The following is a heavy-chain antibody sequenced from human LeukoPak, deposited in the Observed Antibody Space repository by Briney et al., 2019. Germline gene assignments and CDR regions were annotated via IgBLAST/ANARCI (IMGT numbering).Heavy chain of an antibody. Sequence: GGSLRLSCATSGFIFGNYWMHWVRQAPGKGLVWVSRINNDGSSTTYADSVKGRFTISRDNARNTLYLQMSSPRAEDTAVYYCARDGISCSGGHCYFASWGQGTLVTVSS. CDR3: ARDGISCSGGHCYFAS. D-gene: IGHD2-15*01. CDR1: GFIFGNYW. CDR2: INNDGSST. J-gene: IGHJ4*02. V-gene: IGHV3-74*01.